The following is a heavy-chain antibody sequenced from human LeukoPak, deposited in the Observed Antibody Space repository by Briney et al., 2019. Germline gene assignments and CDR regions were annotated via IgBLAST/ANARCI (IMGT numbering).Heavy chain of an antibody. D-gene: IGHD1-26*01. J-gene: IGHJ4*02. V-gene: IGHV4-30-4*01. CDR1: GGSIRCGYNY. CDR3: GRDSSGASYVV. Sequence: SETLSLTCTVSGGSIRCGYNYGSWIRQPRGKGVEWIGYIYHSGSTYYNPSLESRVTVSVDTSKNQFSMKLRSVTAADTTVYYCGRDSSGASYVVGGQGKLVSVSS. CDR2: IYHSGST.